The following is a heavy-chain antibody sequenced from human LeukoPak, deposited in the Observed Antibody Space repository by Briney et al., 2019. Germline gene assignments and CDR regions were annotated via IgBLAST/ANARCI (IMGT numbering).Heavy chain of an antibody. CDR2: ISYDGSNK. V-gene: IGHV3-30-3*01. Sequence: GGSLRLSCAASGFTFSSYAMHWVRQAPGKGLEWVAGISYDGSNKYYADSVKGRFTISRDNSKNTLYLQMNSLRAEDTAVYYCARKEAYCGGDCYAIFDYWGQGTLVTVSS. CDR3: ARKEAYCGGDCYAIFDY. CDR1: GFTFSSYA. D-gene: IGHD2-21*02. J-gene: IGHJ4*02.